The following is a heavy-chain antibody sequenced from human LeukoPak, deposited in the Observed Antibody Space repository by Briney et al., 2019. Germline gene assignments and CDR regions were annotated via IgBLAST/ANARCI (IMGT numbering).Heavy chain of an antibody. D-gene: IGHD1-20*01. CDR1: GGSISSSNYY. CDR3: ARSIIGTIKGFGWFDP. V-gene: IGHV4-61*01. CDR2: GGST. J-gene: IGHJ5*02. Sequence: PSETLSLTCTVSGGSISSSNYYWSWIRQPPGKGLEWIGYGGSTNYNPSLKSRVTMSIDTSKNQSSLKLSSVTAADTAVYYCARSIIGTIKGFGWFDPWGQGTPVTVSS.